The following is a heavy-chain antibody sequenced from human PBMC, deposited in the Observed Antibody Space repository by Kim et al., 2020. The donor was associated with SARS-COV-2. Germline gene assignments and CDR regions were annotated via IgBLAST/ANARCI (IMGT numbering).Heavy chain of an antibody. CDR1: GGSISSSSYY. Sequence: SETLSLTCTVSGGSISSSSYYWGWIRQPPGKGLEWIGSIYYSGSTYYNPSLKSRVTISVDTSKNQFSLKLSSVTAADTAVYYCARQSYDILTGLGVEGVCSFDYWGQGTLVTVSS. J-gene: IGHJ4*02. V-gene: IGHV4-39*01. CDR2: IYYSGST. D-gene: IGHD3-9*01. CDR3: ARQSYDILTGLGVEGVCSFDY.